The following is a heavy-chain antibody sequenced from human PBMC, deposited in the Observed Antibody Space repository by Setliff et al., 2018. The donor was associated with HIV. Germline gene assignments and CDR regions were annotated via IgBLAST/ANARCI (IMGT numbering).Heavy chain of an antibody. D-gene: IGHD6-19*01. V-gene: IGHV4-39*07. CDR3: ARKGAGTGEFDY. Sequence: SETLSLTCTVSGGSISSSTYYWGLIRQPPGKGLEWIGNIHFSGSTYYNPSLKSRVTMSVDTSKNQFSLKLSSVTALDTAVYYCARKGAGTGEFDYWGQGTLVTVSS. CDR2: IHFSGST. J-gene: IGHJ4*02. CDR1: GGSISSSTYY.